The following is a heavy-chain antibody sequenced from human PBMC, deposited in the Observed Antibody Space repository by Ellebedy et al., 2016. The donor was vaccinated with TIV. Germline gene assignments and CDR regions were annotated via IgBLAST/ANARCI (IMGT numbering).Heavy chain of an antibody. V-gene: IGHV3-21*01. D-gene: IGHD6-6*01. J-gene: IGHJ4*02. Sequence: GGSLRLXXAASGFTFSSYSMNWVRQAPGKGLEWVSYISSSSSYTNYADSVRGRFTISRDNAKNTLYLQMNSLRAEDTAVYYCATGRLVLDYWGQGTLVTVSS. CDR2: ISSSSSYT. CDR3: ATGRLVLDY. CDR1: GFTFSSYS.